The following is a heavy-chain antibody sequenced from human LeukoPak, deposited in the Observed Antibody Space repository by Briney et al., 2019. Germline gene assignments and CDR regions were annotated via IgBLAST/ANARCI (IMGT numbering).Heavy chain of an antibody. CDR2: VYHSGST. J-gene: IGHJ4*02. D-gene: IGHD3-22*01. CDR3: ARDRRYYDSSAYIRGFDY. CDR1: NSISSGYY. V-gene: IGHV4-38-2*02. Sequence: SETQSLTCTVSNSISSGYYWGWIRQPPGKGLEWIASVYHSGSTNYNPSLKSRVTISVDKSKNQFSLNLSSVTAADTAVYYCARDRRYYDSSAYIRGFDYWGQGTLVTVSS.